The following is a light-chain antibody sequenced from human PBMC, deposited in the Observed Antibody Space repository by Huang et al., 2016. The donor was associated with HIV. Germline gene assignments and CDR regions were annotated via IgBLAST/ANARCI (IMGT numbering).Light chain of an antibody. CDR3: QQRGNWPLT. CDR1: QSVSHY. V-gene: IGKV3-11*01. J-gene: IGKJ4*01. Sequence: EIVLTQSPATMSLSPGERATLSCRASQSVSHYLAWYQQKPGQAPRLLFYDVSTRATGIPARFRGSGSGTDFTLTISSLEPEDFAVYYCQQRGNWPLTFGGGTKVEIK. CDR2: DVS.